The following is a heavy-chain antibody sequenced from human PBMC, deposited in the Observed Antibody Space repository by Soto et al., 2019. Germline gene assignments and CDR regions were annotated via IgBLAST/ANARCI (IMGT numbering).Heavy chain of an antibody. Sequence: GGSLRLSCVASGFTFGSRAMSWVRQAPGEGLEWASTITDTGGDTKYADSVRGRFTISRDNSKNTLYLQMSSLRSEDTAVYYCARGGVVVPAAHPIRNWFDPWGQGTLVTVSS. V-gene: IGHV3-23*01. CDR3: ARGGVVVPAAHPIRNWFDP. CDR2: ITDTGGDT. CDR1: GFTFGSRA. D-gene: IGHD2-2*01. J-gene: IGHJ5*02.